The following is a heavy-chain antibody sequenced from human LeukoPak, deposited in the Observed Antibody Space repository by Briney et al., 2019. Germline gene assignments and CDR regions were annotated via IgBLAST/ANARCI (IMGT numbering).Heavy chain of an antibody. CDR3: ARGDRAVAGAWGWFDP. V-gene: IGHV4-4*07. D-gene: IGHD6-19*01. CDR1: GGSITSYY. CDR2: IYASGST. J-gene: IGHJ5*02. Sequence: PSETLSLTCTVSGGSITSYYWSWIRQPAGKGPEWIGRIYASGSTNYNPSLKSRVTMSVDTSNNQFSLRLNSVTAADTAVYYCARGDRAVAGAWGWFDPWGQGTLVTVSS.